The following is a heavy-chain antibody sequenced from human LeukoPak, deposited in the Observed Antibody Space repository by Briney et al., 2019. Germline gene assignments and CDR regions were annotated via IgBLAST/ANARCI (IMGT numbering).Heavy chain of an antibody. J-gene: IGHJ3*02. D-gene: IGHD3-10*01. CDR1: GFTFSSYA. V-gene: IGHV3-23*01. CDR2: ISGSGGST. CDR3: AKVSDVLLWFGKLSDAFDI. Sequence: PGGSLRLSCAASGFTFSSYAMSWVRQAPGKGLEWVSAISGSGGSTYYADSVKGRFTISRDNSKNTLYLQMNSLRAEDTAVYDCAKVSDVLLWFGKLSDAFDIWGQGTMVTVSS.